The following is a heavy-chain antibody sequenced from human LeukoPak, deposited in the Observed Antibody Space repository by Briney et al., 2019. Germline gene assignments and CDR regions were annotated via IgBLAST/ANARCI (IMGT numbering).Heavy chain of an antibody. J-gene: IGHJ4*02. D-gene: IGHD3-3*01. CDR1: GFTFSSYA. CDR3: EKVTPYYDFWSGYYYFDY. CDR2: ISGSGGST. V-gene: IGHV3-23*01. Sequence: PGGSLRLSCAASGFTFSSYAMSWVRQAPGKGLEWVSAISGSGGSTYYADSVKGRFTISRDNSKNTLYLQMNSLRAEDTAVYYCEKVTPYYDFWSGYYYFDYWGQGTLVTVSS.